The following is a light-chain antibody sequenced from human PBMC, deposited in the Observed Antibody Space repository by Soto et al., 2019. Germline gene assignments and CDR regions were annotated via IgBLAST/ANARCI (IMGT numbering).Light chain of an antibody. CDR2: DVS. CDR1: SCDVGGYNY. Sequence: QSALTQPASVSGSPGQSMTISCTGTSCDVGGYNYVSWYQQHPGKDPKLMIYDVSNRPSGVSNRFSGYKSGNTASLTISGLQAEDEADYYCSSYTSSSTYVFGTGTKLTV. CDR3: SSYTSSSTYV. J-gene: IGLJ1*01. V-gene: IGLV2-14*01.